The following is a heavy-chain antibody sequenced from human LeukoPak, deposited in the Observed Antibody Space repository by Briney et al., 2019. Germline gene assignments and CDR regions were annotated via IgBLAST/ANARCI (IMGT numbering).Heavy chain of an antibody. J-gene: IGHJ4*02. CDR2: IYYSGRS. V-gene: IGHV4-30-4*01. CDR1: GDSISSGDYY. Sequence: KTSETLSLTCTVSGDSISSGDYYWSWIRQPPGKGLGWIGYIYYSGRSYYNPSLESRITISVDTSKNQFSLKLRSVTAADTAVYYCAKTYYDSSGYHFDNWGQGTLVTVSS. D-gene: IGHD3-22*01. CDR3: AKTYYDSSGYHFDN.